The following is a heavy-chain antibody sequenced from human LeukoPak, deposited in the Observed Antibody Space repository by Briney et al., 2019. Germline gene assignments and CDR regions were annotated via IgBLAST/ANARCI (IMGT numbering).Heavy chain of an antibody. J-gene: IGHJ6*03. CDR1: GYTFTGYY. Sequence: ASVKVSCKASGYTFTGYYMHWVRQAPGQGLEWMGWINPNSGGTNYAQKFQGRVNMTWDMSIATAYMVLSSLRPDDTAVYYCAREGYLDSLGHYFYYYYMDVWGKGTTVTVSS. CDR3: AREGYLDSLGHYFYYYYMDV. V-gene: IGHV1-2*02. CDR2: INPNSGGT. D-gene: IGHD3/OR15-3a*01.